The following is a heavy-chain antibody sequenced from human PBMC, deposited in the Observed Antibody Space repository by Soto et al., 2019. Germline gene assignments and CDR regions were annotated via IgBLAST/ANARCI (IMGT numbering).Heavy chain of an antibody. V-gene: IGHV3-23*01. CDR3: AKDSSYDYGDSSDAFDI. D-gene: IGHD4-17*01. Sequence: EVQLLESGGGLVQPGGSLRLSCAASGFTFSSYAMSWVRQAPGKGLEWVSAISGSGGSTYYADSVKGRFTISRDNSKNTLYLQMNSLRAEDTAVYYCAKDSSYDYGDSSDAFDIWGQGTMVTVSS. CDR1: GFTFSSYA. CDR2: ISGSGGST. J-gene: IGHJ3*02.